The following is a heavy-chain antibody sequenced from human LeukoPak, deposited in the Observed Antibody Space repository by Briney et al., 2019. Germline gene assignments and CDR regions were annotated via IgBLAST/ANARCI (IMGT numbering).Heavy chain of an antibody. D-gene: IGHD6-25*01. CDR1: EFTFSAYW. V-gene: IGHV3-74*01. CDR3: ARENLAAAADY. CDR2: IRGDGSMT. Sequence: GGSLRLPCAASEFTFSAYWMHWVRQAPGKGLVWVSRIRGDGSMTNYADSVKGRFTISRDNAKNTLYLQMNSLRLEDTAVYYCARENLAAAADYWGQGTVVTVSS. J-gene: IGHJ4*02.